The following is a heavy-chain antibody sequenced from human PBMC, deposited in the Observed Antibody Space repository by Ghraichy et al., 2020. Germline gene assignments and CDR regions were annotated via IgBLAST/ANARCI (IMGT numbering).Heavy chain of an antibody. CDR2: LTYDGSNK. V-gene: IGHV3-30*18. D-gene: IGHD3-16*01. CDR1: GFNFSSYG. CDR3: AKWGGSEYYFDY. Sequence: GGSLRLSCAASGFNFSSYGMHWVRQAPGKGLEWVAFLTYDGSNKYYADSVKGRFTISRDNSKNPLYLQMNSLRAEDTAVYYCAKWGGSEYYFDYWGQGTLVTVSS. J-gene: IGHJ4*02.